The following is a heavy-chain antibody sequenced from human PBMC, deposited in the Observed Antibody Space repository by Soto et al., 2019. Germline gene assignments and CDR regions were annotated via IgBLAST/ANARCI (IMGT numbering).Heavy chain of an antibody. CDR1: GYTFTSYG. CDR3: ARDREPYYYDSSGYFH. D-gene: IGHD3-22*01. Sequence: ASVTGSCKASGYTFTSYGISWVRQAPGQGLEWMGGISAYNGTANYAQKLQGRVTITADTSTSTAYMELRSLRSDDTAVYYCARDREPYYYDSSGYFHWGQGTLVTVSS. V-gene: IGHV1-18*01. J-gene: IGHJ4*02. CDR2: ISAYNGTA.